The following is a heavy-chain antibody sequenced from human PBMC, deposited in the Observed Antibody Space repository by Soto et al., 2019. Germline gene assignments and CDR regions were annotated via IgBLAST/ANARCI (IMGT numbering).Heavy chain of an antibody. D-gene: IGHD6-13*01. CDR1: GGSTNTGAYY. Sequence: LSLTCTVSGGSTNTGAYYWGWVRQPPGKGLEWIGYISHKGNSYNNPSLKSRVTISLETSKNQFSLNLTSVTAADTAVYYCARVSATGTRWFDPWGQGTLVTVSS. J-gene: IGHJ5*02. V-gene: IGHV4-31*03. CDR2: ISHKGNS. CDR3: ARVSATGTRWFDP.